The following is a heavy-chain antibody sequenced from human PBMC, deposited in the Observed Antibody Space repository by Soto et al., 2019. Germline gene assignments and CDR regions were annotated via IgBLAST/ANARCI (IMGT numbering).Heavy chain of an antibody. CDR1: GYTFSNYN. CDR2: MNPDSGNT. D-gene: IGHD6-25*01. J-gene: IGHJ6*03. V-gene: IGHV1-8*01. CDR3: AREAASDPSFYYHYMDV. Sequence: QEQLVQSGAEVQKPGAPVKVSCKASGYTFSNYNINWVRQASGQGLEWMGWMNPDSGNTGYAEKFQGRVTMTRNRSISTAYMELSGLRSEDTAVYYCAREAASDPSFYYHYMDVWGKGTTVTVSS.